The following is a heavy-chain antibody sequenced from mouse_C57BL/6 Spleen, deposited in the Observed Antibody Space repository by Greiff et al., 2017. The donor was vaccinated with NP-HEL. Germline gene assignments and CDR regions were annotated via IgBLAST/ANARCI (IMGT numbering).Heavy chain of an antibody. J-gene: IGHJ4*01. D-gene: IGHD3-2*02. CDR3: ARERVDSSGYNYAMDY. Sequence: VQLQQPGAELVKPGASVKMSCKASGYTFTSYWITWVKQRPGQGLEWIGDIYPGSGSTNYNEKFKSKATLTVDTSSSTAYMQLSSLTSEDSAVYYCARERVDSSGYNYAMDYWGQGTSVTVSS. CDR1: GYTFTSYW. V-gene: IGHV1-55*01. CDR2: IYPGSGST.